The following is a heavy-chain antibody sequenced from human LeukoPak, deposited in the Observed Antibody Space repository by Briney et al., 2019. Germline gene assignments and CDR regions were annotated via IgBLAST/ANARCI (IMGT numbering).Heavy chain of an antibody. Sequence: GGSLRLSCAASGFTLNTNDMNWVRQAPGKGLEWVSIMYPRGSAFYTDSVKGRFTVTRDESKNMMFLQMNTLRPDDTAMYYCVRQGGGDNCLGGQGALVTVS. CDR3: VRQGGGDNCL. CDR2: MYPRGSA. V-gene: IGHV3-66*02. D-gene: IGHD4-23*01. CDR1: GFTLNTND. J-gene: IGHJ4*01.